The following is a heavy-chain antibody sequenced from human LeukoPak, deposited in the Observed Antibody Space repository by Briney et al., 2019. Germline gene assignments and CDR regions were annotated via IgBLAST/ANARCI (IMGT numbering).Heavy chain of an antibody. J-gene: IGHJ4*02. CDR3: ARVRAVADPFDY. CDR1: GYTFTSYD. Sequence: ASVKVSCKASGYTFTSYDINWVRRATGQGLEWMGWMNPNSGNTGYAQKFQGRVTMTRNTSISTAYMELSSLRSEDTAVYYCARVRAVADPFDYWGQGTLVTVSS. D-gene: IGHD6-19*01. CDR2: MNPNSGNT. V-gene: IGHV1-8*01.